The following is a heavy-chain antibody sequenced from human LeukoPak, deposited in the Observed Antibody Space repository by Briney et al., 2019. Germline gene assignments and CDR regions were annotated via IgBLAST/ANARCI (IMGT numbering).Heavy chain of an antibody. CDR2: FDPEDGET. V-gene: IGHV1-24*01. D-gene: IGHD2-15*01. J-gene: IGHJ6*02. CDR1: GYTLTELS. Sequence: ASVKVSCKVSGYTLTELSMHWVRQAPGKGLEWMGGFDPEDGETIYAQKFQGRVTMTGDTSTDTAYMELSSLRSEDTAVYYCSSVVAATKLYYYGMDVWGQGTTVTVSS. CDR3: SSVVAATKLYYYGMDV.